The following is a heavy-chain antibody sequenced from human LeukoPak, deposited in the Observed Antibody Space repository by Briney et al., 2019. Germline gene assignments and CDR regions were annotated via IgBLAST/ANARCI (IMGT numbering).Heavy chain of an antibody. CDR3: ARPAVAGDY. Sequence: KPSETLSLTCTVSGGSISSSSYYCGWIRQPPGKGLEWIGSIYYSGSTYYNPSLKSRVTISVDTSKNQFSLKLSSVTAADTAVYYCARPAVAGDYWGQGTLVTVSS. CDR1: GGSISSSSYY. CDR2: IYYSGST. V-gene: IGHV4-39*01. J-gene: IGHJ4*02. D-gene: IGHD6-19*01.